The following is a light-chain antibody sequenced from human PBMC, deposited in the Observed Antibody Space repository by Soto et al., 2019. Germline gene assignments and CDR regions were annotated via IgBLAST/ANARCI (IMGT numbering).Light chain of an antibody. CDR3: QQYYSYSRT. CDR2: DVS. Sequence: DIQMTQSPSTLSASVGDRVSITCRASQSISSSLAWYQQKPGKAPKLLIYDVSSLESGVPSRFSGSGSGTEFTLTISSLQPDDFATYYCQQYYSYSRTFGQGTKVDIK. J-gene: IGKJ1*01. V-gene: IGKV1-5*01. CDR1: QSISSS.